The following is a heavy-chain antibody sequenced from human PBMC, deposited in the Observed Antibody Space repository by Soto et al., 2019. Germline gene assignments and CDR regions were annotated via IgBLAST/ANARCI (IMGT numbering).Heavy chain of an antibody. J-gene: IGHJ5*02. CDR2: IFPSDSDT. CDR3: ARKDKSGYFNWFDP. CDR1: GYIFTSYW. Sequence: LKISCRNSGYIFTSYWIAWVRQMLGKGLEWMGIIFPSDSDTRYSPSFQGQVTISADRSTSTVFLQWASLKASDTAVYFCARKDKSGYFNWFDPWGQGTLVTVSS. V-gene: IGHV5-51*01. D-gene: IGHD3-22*01.